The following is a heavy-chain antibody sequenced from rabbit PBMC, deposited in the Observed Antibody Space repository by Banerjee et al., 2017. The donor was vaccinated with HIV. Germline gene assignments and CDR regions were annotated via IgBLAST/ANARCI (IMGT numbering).Heavy chain of an antibody. J-gene: IGHJ4*01. Sequence: QEQLEEAGGGLVQPGGSLKLSCTVSGFDISKYGVTWVRQAPGKGLEWIGYIDPIFGITYYATWVNGRFSISSHDAQNTLYLQLSSLTAAATATYFCVRARPYPFVLWGPGTLVTVS. V-gene: IGHV1S47*01. CDR2: IDPIFGIT. D-gene: IGHD1-1*01. CDR1: GFDISKYG. CDR3: VRARPYPFVL.